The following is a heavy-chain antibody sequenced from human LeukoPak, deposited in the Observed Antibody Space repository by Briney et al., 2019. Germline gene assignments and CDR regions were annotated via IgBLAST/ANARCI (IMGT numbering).Heavy chain of an antibody. D-gene: IGHD3-10*01. Sequence: PGGSLRLSCAASGFTFSSYAMSWVRQAPGKGLEWVSAISGSRGSPYYADSVKGRFTISRDNSKNTLDLQLNSLRAEDTAVYYCAKSKYYYGSGSPYCWGQGTLVTVSS. CDR3: AKSKYYYGSGSPYC. CDR2: ISGSRGSP. V-gene: IGHV3-23*01. J-gene: IGHJ4*02. CDR1: GFTFSSYA.